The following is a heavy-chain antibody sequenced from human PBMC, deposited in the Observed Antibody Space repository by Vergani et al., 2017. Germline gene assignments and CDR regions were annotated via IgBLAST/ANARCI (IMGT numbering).Heavy chain of an antibody. D-gene: IGHD2-2*01. Sequence: QVQLVQSGAEVKKPGASVKVSCKASGYTFTSYYMHWVRQAPGQGLEWMGIINPSGGSTSYAQKFQGRVTMTRDTSTSTGYMELSSLRSEDTAVYYCARDSRYCSSTSCYVGRDWFDPWGQGTLVTVSS. CDR1: GYTFTSYY. J-gene: IGHJ5*02. V-gene: IGHV1-46*01. CDR3: ARDSRYCSSTSCYVGRDWFDP. CDR2: INPSGGST.